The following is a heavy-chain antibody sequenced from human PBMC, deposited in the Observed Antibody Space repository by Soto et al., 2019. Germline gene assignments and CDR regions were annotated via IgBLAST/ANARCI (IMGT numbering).Heavy chain of an antibody. J-gene: IGHJ6*01. CDR2: VYDTWST. D-gene: IGHD3-10*01. Sequence: QVQVQQSGPGLVKPSETLSLTCTVSSGPSKSHNWGWIRQPPGRGLEWIGYVYDTWSTSYNPSLKSWVTVSAATSTNRISLTLRFVTAADTAVYYCVRQGIGFLHGLVDVWGQGTTVIVSS. CDR1: SGPSKSHN. V-gene: IGHV4-59*08. CDR3: VRQGIGFLHGLVDV.